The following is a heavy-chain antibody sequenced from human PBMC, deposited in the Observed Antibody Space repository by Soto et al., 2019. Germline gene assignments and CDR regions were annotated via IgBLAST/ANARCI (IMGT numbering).Heavy chain of an antibody. Sequence: ASVKVSCKASGYTFTSYGISWVRQAPGQGLEWMGWISAYNGNTNYAQKLQGRVTMTTDTSTSTAYMELRSLRSDDTAVYYCAREGTSTYGWGSYYPGPFDYWGQGTLVTVSS. CDR2: ISAYNGNT. CDR1: GYTFTSYG. V-gene: IGHV1-18*01. D-gene: IGHD3-10*01. CDR3: AREGTSTYGWGSYYPGPFDY. J-gene: IGHJ4*02.